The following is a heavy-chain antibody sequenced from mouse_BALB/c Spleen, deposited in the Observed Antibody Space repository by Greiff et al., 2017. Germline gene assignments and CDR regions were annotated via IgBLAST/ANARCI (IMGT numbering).Heavy chain of an antibody. Sequence: VQLQQSGPSLVKPSQTLSLTCSVTGDSITSGYWNWIRKFPGNKLEYMGYISYSGSTYYNPSLKSRISITRDTSKNQYYLQLNSVTTEDTATYYCARGDYGSRWYFDVWGAGTTVTVSS. J-gene: IGHJ1*01. D-gene: IGHD1-1*01. CDR1: GDSITSGY. CDR3: ARGDYGSRWYFDV. CDR2: ISYSGST. V-gene: IGHV3-8*02.